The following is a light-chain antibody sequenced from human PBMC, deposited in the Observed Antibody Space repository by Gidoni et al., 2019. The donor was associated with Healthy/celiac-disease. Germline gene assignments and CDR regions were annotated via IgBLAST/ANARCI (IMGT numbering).Light chain of an antibody. CDR3: QQYYSTPPWT. CDR1: QSVVYSSNNKNY. V-gene: IGKV4-1*01. Sequence: DIVMTQSPDSLAVSLGERATINCKSSQSVVYSSNNKNYLAWYQQKPGQPPKLLIYWASTRESGVPDRFSGSGSVTDFTLTISSLQAEDVAVYYCQQYYSTPPWTFGQGTKVEIK. J-gene: IGKJ1*01. CDR2: WAS.